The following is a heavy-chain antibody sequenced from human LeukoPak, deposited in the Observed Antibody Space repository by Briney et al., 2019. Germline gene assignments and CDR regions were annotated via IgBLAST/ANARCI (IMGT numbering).Heavy chain of an antibody. J-gene: IGHJ4*02. Sequence: XYMSWVXQAPGKGLEWVSVIYSGGSTYYADSVKGRFTISRDNSKNTLYLQMNSLRAEDTAVYYCASHCSSTSCYSHDYWGQGTLVTVSS. CDR2: IYSGGST. D-gene: IGHD2-2*01. CDR3: ASHCSSTSCYSHDY. V-gene: IGHV3-66*04. CDR1: XY.